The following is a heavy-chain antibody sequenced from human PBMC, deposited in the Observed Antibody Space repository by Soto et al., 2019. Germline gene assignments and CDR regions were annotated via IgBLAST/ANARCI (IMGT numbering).Heavy chain of an antibody. D-gene: IGHD3-22*01. V-gene: IGHV3-15*07. Sequence: EVQLVESGGGLVKPGGSLRLSCAASGFTFSNAWMNWVRQAPGKGLEWVGRIKSKTDGGTTDYAAPVKGRFTISRDDSKNTLYLQMNSLKTEDTAVYYCTTDPSYYDRSGMDDPTFDYWGQGTLVTVSS. CDR1: GFTFSNAW. CDR2: IKSKTDGGTT. J-gene: IGHJ4*02. CDR3: TTDPSYYDRSGMDDPTFDY.